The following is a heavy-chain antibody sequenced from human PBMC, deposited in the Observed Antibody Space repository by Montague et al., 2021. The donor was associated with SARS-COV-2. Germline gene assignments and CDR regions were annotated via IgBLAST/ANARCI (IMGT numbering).Heavy chain of an antibody. Sequence: SLRLSCAASGFTISGFEMNWVRQAPGKGLEWVSYISSSSSSIKYADSVKGRFTIPRDNAKDSLYLQMNSLRAEDTAVYYCARGPLVRATLAFDIWGQGTMVTVSS. CDR2: ISSSSSSI. D-gene: IGHD3-10*01. J-gene: IGHJ3*02. CDR1: GFTISGFE. V-gene: IGHV3-48*03. CDR3: ARGPLVRATLAFDI.